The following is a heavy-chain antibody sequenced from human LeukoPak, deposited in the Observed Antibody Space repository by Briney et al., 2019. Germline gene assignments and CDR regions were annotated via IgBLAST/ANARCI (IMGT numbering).Heavy chain of an antibody. CDR2: IYYSGGT. V-gene: IGHV4-59*01. CDR3: AGGGGAKDYFDY. D-gene: IGHD1-26*01. J-gene: IGHJ4*02. Sequence: SETLSLTCTVSGGSISNYYWSWIWQPPGKGLEWIAYIYYSGGTNYNPSLKSRVTISVDTSKNQFSLRLSSVTAADTAVYYCAGGGGAKDYFDYWGQGTLVTVSS. CDR1: GGSISNYY.